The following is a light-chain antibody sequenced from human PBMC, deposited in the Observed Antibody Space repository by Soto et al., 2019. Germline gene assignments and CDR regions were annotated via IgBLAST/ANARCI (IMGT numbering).Light chain of an antibody. V-gene: IGKV3-11*01. J-gene: IGKJ4*01. CDR2: GAS. CDR1: QSVGAQ. Sequence: EVVLTQYPATLSLSPGERATLSCRASQSVGAQFAWYQQKPGQSPRLLIYGASNRASGISARFSCSGSGTDFTLTIASLEPEDSAVYYCQQRNDWGSFGGGTRVEIK. CDR3: QQRNDWGS.